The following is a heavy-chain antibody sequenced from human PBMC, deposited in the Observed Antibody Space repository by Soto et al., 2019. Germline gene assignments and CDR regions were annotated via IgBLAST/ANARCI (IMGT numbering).Heavy chain of an antibody. J-gene: IGHJ6*02. CDR2: IKPDGSEQ. CDR3: ARGNWNYYYGFDV. Sequence: EVQLVESGGGLVQPGGSLRLSCAASEFTFDKYYMTWVRQAPGKVPEWVANIKPDGSEQYYVDSVKGRFTISRDNANNSLYLQMNSLRAEDTAVYFCARGNWNYYYGFDVWGQGTTVTVSS. V-gene: IGHV3-7*01. D-gene: IGHD1-20*01. CDR1: EFTFDKYY.